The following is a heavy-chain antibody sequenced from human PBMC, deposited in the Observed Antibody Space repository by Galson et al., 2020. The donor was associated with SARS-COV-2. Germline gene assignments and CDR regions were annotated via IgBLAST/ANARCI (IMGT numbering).Heavy chain of an antibody. D-gene: IGHD5-12*01. CDR3: ARDSGYGKAQDY. Sequence: ASVKVSCKASGNTFSFYGITWVRQAPGQGLEWMGWISAHNGHTNYAQKFQGRVTMTTDTSTSTAYMELRSLRSDDTAVYYCARDSGYGKAQDYWGQGTLVTVSS. CDR1: GNTFSFYG. CDR2: ISAHNGHT. V-gene: IGHV1-18*01. J-gene: IGHJ4*02.